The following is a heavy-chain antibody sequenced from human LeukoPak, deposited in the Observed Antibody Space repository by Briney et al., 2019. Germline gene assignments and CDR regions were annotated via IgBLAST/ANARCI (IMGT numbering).Heavy chain of an antibody. V-gene: IGHV4-38-2*02. CDR2: IYHSGST. Sequence: SETLSLTCTVSGYSISSGYYWGWLRQPPGKGLEWIGSIYHSGSTYYNPSLKSRVTISVDTSKNQFSLKLSSVTAADTAVYYCARGVGYYYDSSGYYYYYYYYMDVWGKGTTVTISS. J-gene: IGHJ6*03. CDR3: ARGVGYYYDSSGYYYYYYYYMDV. CDR1: GYSISSGYY. D-gene: IGHD3-22*01.